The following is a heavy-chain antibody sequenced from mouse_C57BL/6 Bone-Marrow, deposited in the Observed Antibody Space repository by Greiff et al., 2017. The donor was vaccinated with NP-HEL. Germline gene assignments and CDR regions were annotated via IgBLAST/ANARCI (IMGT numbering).Heavy chain of an antibody. Sequence: VQLQQSGAELVRPGASVKLSCTASGFNIKDYYMHWVKQRPEQGLEWIGRIDPEDGDTEYAPKFQGKATMTADTSSNTAYLQLSSLTSEDTAVYYCTTWYYGRWFADWGQGTLVTVSA. CDR3: TTWYYGRWFAD. CDR1: GFNIKDYY. V-gene: IGHV14-1*01. D-gene: IGHD1-1*01. CDR2: IDPEDGDT. J-gene: IGHJ3*01.